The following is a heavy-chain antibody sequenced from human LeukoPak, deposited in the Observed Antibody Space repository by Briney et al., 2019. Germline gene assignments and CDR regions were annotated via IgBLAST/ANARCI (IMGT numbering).Heavy chain of an antibody. V-gene: IGHV1-3*03. CDR3: ARDLGIAVADNNFDY. D-gene: IGHD6-19*01. CDR2: INAGNGNT. J-gene: IGHJ4*02. CDR1: GYTFTSYA. Sequence: ASVKVSCKASGYTFTSYAMHWVRQAPGQRLEWMGWINAGNGNTKYSQEFQGRVTITRDTSASTAYMELSSLRSEDMAVYYCARDLGIAVADNNFDYWGQGTLVTVSS.